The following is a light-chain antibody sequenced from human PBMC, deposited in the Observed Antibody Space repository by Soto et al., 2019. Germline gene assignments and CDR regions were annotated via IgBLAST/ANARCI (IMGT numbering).Light chain of an antibody. CDR3: QQLNSYPIT. Sequence: DIQLTQSPSFLSASVGDRVTITCQASQGISSYLAWYQQKPGKAPKVLIYAASTLQSGVPSRFSGSGSGTEFTLTISSLQPEDFATYFCQQLNSYPITFGQGTRLEIK. V-gene: IGKV1-9*01. CDR2: AAS. CDR1: QGISSY. J-gene: IGKJ5*01.